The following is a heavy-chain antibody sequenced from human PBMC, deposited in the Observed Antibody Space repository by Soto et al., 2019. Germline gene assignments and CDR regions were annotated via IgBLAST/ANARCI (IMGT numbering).Heavy chain of an antibody. Sequence: GGSLRLPCAASGFTFSSYWMSWVRQAPGKGLEWVANIKQDGSEKYYVDSVKGRFTISRDNAKNSLYLQMNSLRAEDTAVYYCARDKYYDFWSGSNWFDPWGQGTLVTVSS. V-gene: IGHV3-7*01. CDR3: ARDKYYDFWSGSNWFDP. CDR1: GFTFSSYW. D-gene: IGHD3-3*01. J-gene: IGHJ5*02. CDR2: IKQDGSEK.